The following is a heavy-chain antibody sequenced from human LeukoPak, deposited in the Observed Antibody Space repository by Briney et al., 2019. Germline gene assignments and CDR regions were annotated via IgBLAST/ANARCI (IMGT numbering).Heavy chain of an antibody. CDR1: GGSISSGGYY. CDR3: ARERGKFYDYVWGSPDGI. Sequence: SQTLSLTCTVSGGSISSGGYYWSWIRQHPGKGLEWIGYIYYSGSTYYNPSLKSRVTISVDTSKNQFSLKLSSVTAADTAVYYCARERGKFYDYVWGSPDGIWGQGTMVTVSS. CDR2: IYYSGST. J-gene: IGHJ3*02. D-gene: IGHD3-16*01. V-gene: IGHV4-31*03.